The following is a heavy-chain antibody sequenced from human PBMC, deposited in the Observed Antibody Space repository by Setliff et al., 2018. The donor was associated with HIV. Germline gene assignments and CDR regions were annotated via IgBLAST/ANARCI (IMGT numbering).Heavy chain of an antibody. CDR3: VKARVDGDYYYYYYMDV. CDR1: GLTFSSYG. V-gene: IGHV3-30*02. J-gene: IGHJ6*03. Sequence: PGGSLRLSCAASGLTFSSYGMHWVRQAPGKGLEWVAFIRYDGSNKYYADSVKGRFTISRDNSKSTLSLQMNSLRAEDTAVYYCVKARVDGDYYYYYYMDVWGKGTTVTVSS. D-gene: IGHD4-17*01. CDR2: IRYDGSNK.